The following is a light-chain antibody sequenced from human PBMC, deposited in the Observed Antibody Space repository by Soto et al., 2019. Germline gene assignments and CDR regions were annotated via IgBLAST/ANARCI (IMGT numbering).Light chain of an antibody. Sequence: DIQMTQSPSTLSASVGDRVTITCRASQTFNTWLAWYQQKPGKAPKLLIYKASSLESGVTTRFSGSGSGTEFTLTISSLQPDDFAAYYCQQYNNYPWTFGQGTKVEIK. CDR1: QTFNTW. V-gene: IGKV1-5*03. CDR2: KAS. CDR3: QQYNNYPWT. J-gene: IGKJ1*01.